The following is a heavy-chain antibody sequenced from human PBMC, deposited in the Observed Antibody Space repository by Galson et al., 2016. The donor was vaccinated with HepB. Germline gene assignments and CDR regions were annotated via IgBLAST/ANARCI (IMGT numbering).Heavy chain of an antibody. Sequence: QSGAEVKKPGESLKISCKGSGYSFTKYWIGWVRQMPGKGLEWMGIIHPGDSHTKYSPSLQGQVTISADKSIRTAYLQGSSLKASDTAIYYCARKLGSKMDVWGQGTTVTV. CDR2: IHPGDSHT. V-gene: IGHV5-51*03. J-gene: IGHJ6*02. CDR1: GYSFTKYW. D-gene: IGHD2-2*01. CDR3: ARKLGSKMDV.